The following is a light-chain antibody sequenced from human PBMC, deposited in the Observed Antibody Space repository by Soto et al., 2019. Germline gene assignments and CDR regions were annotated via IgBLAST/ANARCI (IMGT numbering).Light chain of an antibody. Sequence: QSALTQLASVSENPDQSLTISCTGTSRDVGGYNYVSWYQQHPGKAPKLIIYEVSNRPSGFSNRFSGSKSGNTASLTISGIQAEDQADYYCSSYTSSSTLGVLGTGTKFTVL. J-gene: IGLJ1*01. V-gene: IGLV2-14*01. CDR3: SSYTSSSTLGV. CDR1: SRDVGGYNY. CDR2: EVS.